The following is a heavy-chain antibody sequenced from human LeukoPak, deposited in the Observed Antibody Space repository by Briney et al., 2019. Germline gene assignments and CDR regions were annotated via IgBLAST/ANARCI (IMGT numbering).Heavy chain of an antibody. V-gene: IGHV4-34*01. J-gene: IGHJ4*02. CDR3: ARALPGRYCSGGSCSSNFDY. Sequence: SETLSLTCAVYGGSFSGYYWSWIRQPPGKGLEWIGEINRSGSTNYNPSLKSRVTISVDTSKNQFSLKLSSVTAADTAVYYCARALPGRYCSGGSCSSNFDYWGQGTLVTVSS. CDR2: INRSGST. D-gene: IGHD2-15*01. CDR1: GGSFSGYY.